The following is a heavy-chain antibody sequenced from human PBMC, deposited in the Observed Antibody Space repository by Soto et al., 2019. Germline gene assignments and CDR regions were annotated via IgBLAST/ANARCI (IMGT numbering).Heavy chain of an antibody. V-gene: IGHV4-59*01. CDR1: GGSISSYY. Sequence: QVQLQESGPGLVKPSETLSLTCTVSGGSISSYYWSWIRQPPGKGLEWIGYIYYSGGTNYNPSLKSRVTISVDTSKNQFSLKLSSVTAADTAVYYCAGAGGGYWFDPWGQGTLVTVSS. J-gene: IGHJ5*02. CDR3: AGAGGGYWFDP. CDR2: IYYSGGT. D-gene: IGHD3-16*01.